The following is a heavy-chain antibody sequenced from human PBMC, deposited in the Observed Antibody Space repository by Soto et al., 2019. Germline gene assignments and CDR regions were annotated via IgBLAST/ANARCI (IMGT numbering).Heavy chain of an antibody. J-gene: IGHJ5*02. Sequence: ASVKVSCKASGYTFTSYAMHWVRQAPGQRLEWMGWINAGNGNTKYSQKFQGRVTITRDTSASTAYMELSSLRSEDTAVYYCAREAVTTFYXDYLWFDPWGQGTLVTVSS. CDR1: GYTFTSYA. CDR3: AREAVTTFYXDYLWFDP. CDR2: INAGNGNT. V-gene: IGHV1-3*01. D-gene: IGHD4-17*01.